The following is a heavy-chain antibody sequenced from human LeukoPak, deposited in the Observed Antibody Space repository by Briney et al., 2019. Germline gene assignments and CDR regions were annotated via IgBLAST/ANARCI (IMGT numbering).Heavy chain of an antibody. J-gene: IGHJ1*01. CDR1: GFTLSNYA. CDR2: ISGSGGST. CDR3: AKYPSSIGDMSYFQH. Sequence: GGSLRLSCAASGFTLSNYAMSWVRQAPGKGLEWVSSISGSGGSTYYADSLKGRFTISRDNSKNTLYLQMNSLRAEDTAVYYCAKYPSSIGDMSYFQHWGQGTLVTVSS. D-gene: IGHD6-19*01. V-gene: IGHV3-23*01.